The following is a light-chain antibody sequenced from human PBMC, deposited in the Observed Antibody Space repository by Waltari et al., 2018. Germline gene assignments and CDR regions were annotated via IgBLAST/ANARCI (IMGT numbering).Light chain of an antibody. V-gene: IGLV1-44*01. CDR2: SNT. CDR3: AAWDDSLSGWV. J-gene: IGLJ3*02. CDR1: SSNIRSNT. Sequence: QSVLAQPPSASGTPGQRVTISCSGSSSNIRSNTVNWYQHLPGTAPKLLIYSNTQRPSGVPDRFSGSMSDTSASLAISGLQSEDEADYYCAAWDDSLSGWVFGGGTKLTVL.